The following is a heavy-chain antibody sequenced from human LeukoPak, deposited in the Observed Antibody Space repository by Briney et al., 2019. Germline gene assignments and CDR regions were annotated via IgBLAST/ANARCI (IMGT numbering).Heavy chain of an antibody. CDR1: GGSISSYY. Sequence: SETLSLTCTVSGGSISSYYWSWIRQPPGKGLEWIGYIYYSGSTNYNPSLKSRVTISVDTSKNQFSLKLSSVTAADTAVYYCARDIRYGGNSVWGQGTQVTVSS. D-gene: IGHD4-23*01. CDR3: ARDIRYGGNSV. V-gene: IGHV4-59*01. J-gene: IGHJ4*02. CDR2: IYYSGST.